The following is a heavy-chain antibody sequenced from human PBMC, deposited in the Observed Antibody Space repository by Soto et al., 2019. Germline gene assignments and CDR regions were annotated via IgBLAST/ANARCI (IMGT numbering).Heavy chain of an antibody. Sequence: SGPTLVNPTQTLTLTCALSGFSVSARGVGVGWIRQPPGKALEWLAIIYWNDDKLYRPSLQSRLTITKDTSKNQVVLTMTNMDPVDTATYYCAHSPWGAAPDYWGQGTPVTVS. CDR3: AHSPWGAAPDY. CDR1: GFSVSARGVG. J-gene: IGHJ4*02. D-gene: IGHD3-16*01. CDR2: IYWNDDK. V-gene: IGHV2-5*01.